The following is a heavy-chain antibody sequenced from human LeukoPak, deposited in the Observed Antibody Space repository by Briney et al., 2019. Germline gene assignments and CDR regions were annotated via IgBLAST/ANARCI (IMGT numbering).Heavy chain of an antibody. CDR2: ITGNSSTI. D-gene: IGHD3/OR15-3a*01. CDR3: ARTGLGMYSFDS. CDR1: GFTFSSYS. Sequence: GGSLRLSCAASGFTFSSYSMNLVRQAAGKGLEWVSYITGNSSTINYADSVKGRFTISRDKAKNSLYLQMNSLRAEHTAVYYCARTGLGMYSFDSWGQGTLVTVSS. J-gene: IGHJ4*02. V-gene: IGHV3-48*01.